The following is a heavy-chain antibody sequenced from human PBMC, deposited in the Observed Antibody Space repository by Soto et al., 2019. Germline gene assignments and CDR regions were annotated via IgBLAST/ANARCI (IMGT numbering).Heavy chain of an antibody. Sequence: SVKVSCKASGGTFSSYAISWVRQAPGQGLEWMGGIIPIFGTANYAQKFQGRVTITADESTSTAYMELSSLRSEDTAVYYCARSFKLGELSFGHWLHPWGPGTLVTVSS. CDR2: IIPIFGTA. J-gene: IGHJ5*02. CDR1: GGTFSSYA. D-gene: IGHD3-16*02. V-gene: IGHV1-69*13. CDR3: ARSFKLGELSFGHWLHP.